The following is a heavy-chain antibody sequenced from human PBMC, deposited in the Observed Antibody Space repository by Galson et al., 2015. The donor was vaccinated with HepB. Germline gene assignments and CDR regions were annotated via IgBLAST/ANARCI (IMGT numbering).Heavy chain of an antibody. J-gene: IGHJ4*02. CDR2: IWYDGSNK. Sequence: SLRLSCAASGFTFSSYGMHWVRQAPGKGLEWVAVIWYDGSNKYYADSVKGRFTISRDNSKNTLYLQMNSLRAEDTAVYYCARESPPSWVIVGATGLFDYWGQGTLVTVSS. V-gene: IGHV3-33*01. CDR3: ARESPPSWVIVGATGLFDY. CDR1: GFTFSSYG. D-gene: IGHD1-26*01.